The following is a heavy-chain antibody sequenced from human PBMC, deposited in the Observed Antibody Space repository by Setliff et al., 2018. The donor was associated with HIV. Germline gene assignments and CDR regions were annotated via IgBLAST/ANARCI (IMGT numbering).Heavy chain of an antibody. CDR1: GLIFSSYE. J-gene: IGHJ4*02. D-gene: IGHD3-16*01. CDR2: IGGHGSII. Sequence: GESLKISCAASGLIFSSYEMNWVRKAPGKGLEWISFIGGHGSIIHYADSVKGRFTISRDNAKNSVYLQMHSLRVEDTAVYYCAAVPWGHSSLIIDHWGQGTPVTVSS. CDR3: AAVPWGHSSLIIDH. V-gene: IGHV3-48*03.